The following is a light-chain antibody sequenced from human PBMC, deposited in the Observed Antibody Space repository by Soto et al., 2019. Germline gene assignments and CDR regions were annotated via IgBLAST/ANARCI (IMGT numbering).Light chain of an antibody. V-gene: IGLV1-40*01. J-gene: IGLJ1*01. Sequence: QSVLTQPPSVSGAPGQRVTISCTGSSSNIGAGYEVHWYQHLPGKAPKLLIYGNTNRPSGVPDRFSGSKSVTSASLAITGLQAEDEADYYCQSYDSSLSASYVFGGGTKLTVL. CDR3: QSYDSSLSASYV. CDR2: GNT. CDR1: SSNIGAGYE.